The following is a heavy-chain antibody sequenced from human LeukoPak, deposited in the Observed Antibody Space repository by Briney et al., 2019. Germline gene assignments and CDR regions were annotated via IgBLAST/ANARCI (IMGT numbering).Heavy chain of an antibody. V-gene: IGHV4-39*01. J-gene: IGHJ3*02. CDR2: IYYSGST. CDR3: ASRRQLVDAFDI. CDR1: GGSISSSSYY. Sequence: PSETLSLTCTVSGGSISSSSYYWGWLRQPPGKGLEWIGSIYYSGSTYYNPSLKSRVTISVDTSKNQFSLKLSSVTAADTAVYYCASRRQLVDAFDIWGQGTMVTVSS. D-gene: IGHD6-6*01.